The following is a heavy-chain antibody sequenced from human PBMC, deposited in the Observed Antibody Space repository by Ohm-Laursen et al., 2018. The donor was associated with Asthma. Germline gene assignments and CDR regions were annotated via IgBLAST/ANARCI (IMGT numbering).Heavy chain of an antibody. D-gene: IGHD3-10*01. V-gene: IGHV1-18*01. CDR1: GYTFTSYG. Sequence: ASVSPSRKPSGYTFTSYGISCVRQAPGQGLEWMGWISAYNGNTNYAQKLQGRVTMTTDTSTSTAYMELRSLRSDDTAVYYCARRVVQGVSSFDYWGQGTLVTVSS. CDR2: ISAYNGNT. CDR3: ARRVVQGVSSFDY. J-gene: IGHJ4*02.